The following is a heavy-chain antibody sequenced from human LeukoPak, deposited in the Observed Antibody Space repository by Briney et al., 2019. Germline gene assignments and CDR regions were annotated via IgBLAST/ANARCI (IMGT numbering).Heavy chain of an antibody. CDR3: ARIGYSSSCFDY. V-gene: IGHV3-7*05. Sequence: PGGSLRLSCAASGFXFSNYWISWVRQAPGKGLEWVANIKQDGSVIYYMDSVKGRFTISRDNAKNALHLQMNSLRAEDTAVYYCARIGYSSSCFDYWGQGTLVTVSS. D-gene: IGHD6-13*01. CDR2: IKQDGSVI. J-gene: IGHJ4*02. CDR1: GFXFSNYW.